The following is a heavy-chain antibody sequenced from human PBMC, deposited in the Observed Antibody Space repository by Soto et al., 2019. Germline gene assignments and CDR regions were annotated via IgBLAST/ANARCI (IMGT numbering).Heavy chain of an antibody. V-gene: IGHV1-69*01. J-gene: IGHJ4*02. D-gene: IGHD6-19*01. CDR3: ARDDEAVDGTSGDY. CDR2: IIPIFGTA. Sequence: QVQLVQSVAEVKKPGSSVKVSCKASGGTFSRYAISWVRQAPGQGLEWMGGIIPIFGTANYAQKFQGRVTITADESTSTAYMELSSLRSEDTAVYYFARDDEAVDGTSGDYLGQGTLVTFSS. CDR1: GGTFSRYA.